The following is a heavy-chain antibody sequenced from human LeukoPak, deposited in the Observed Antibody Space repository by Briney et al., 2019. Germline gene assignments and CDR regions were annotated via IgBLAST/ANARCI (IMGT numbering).Heavy chain of an antibody. CDR1: GFTFSNYA. V-gene: IGHV3-23*01. Sequence: GESLKISCAASGFTFSNYAMSWVRQAPGKGLEWVSGSGSGGSTYYADSVKGRFTTSRDNSKNTLFLQMNSLRAEDTAVYYCAKDFWSGYYPNYWGQGTLVTVSS. CDR3: AKDFWSGYYPNY. CDR2: SGSGGST. D-gene: IGHD3-3*01. J-gene: IGHJ4*02.